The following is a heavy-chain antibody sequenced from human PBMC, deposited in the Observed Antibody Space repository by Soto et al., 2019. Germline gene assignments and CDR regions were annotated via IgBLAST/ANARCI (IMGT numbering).Heavy chain of an antibody. CDR3: ARVGRYGWDFDH. V-gene: IGHV3-7*01. CDR2: INEDGSQK. Sequence: GGSLRLSCAASEFSFRSYWMTWVRQAPGKGLEWVALINEDGSQKYYVGSVKGRFIISRDNAKDSVYMQMDSLRAGDTAAYFCARVGRYGWDFDHWGQGTLVTVSS. J-gene: IGHJ4*02. CDR1: EFSFRSYW. D-gene: IGHD5-18*01.